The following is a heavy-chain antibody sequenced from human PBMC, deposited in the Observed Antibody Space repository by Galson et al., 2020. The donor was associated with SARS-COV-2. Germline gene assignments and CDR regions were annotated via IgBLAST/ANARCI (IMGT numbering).Heavy chain of an antibody. CDR3: AHRVPYSSNYWGGAFDI. V-gene: IGHV2-5*01. Sequence: KMSGPTLAKPTEPLTLTCTFSGFSLITNGVGVCWIRQPSGKALEWLAVVYWYDDKRHSPSLKSRLTITKDTSKNQVVLTMANMDPVDTATYYWAHRVPYSSNYWGGAFDIWGQGTMVTVSS. CDR2: VYWYDDK. J-gene: IGHJ3*02. CDR1: GFSLITNGVG. D-gene: IGHD5-12*01.